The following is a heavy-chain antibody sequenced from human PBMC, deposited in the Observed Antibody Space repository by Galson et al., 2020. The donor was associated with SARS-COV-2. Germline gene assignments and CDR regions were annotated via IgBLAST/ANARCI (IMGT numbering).Heavy chain of an antibody. Sequence: ETSETLSLTCTVSGGSISSGGYYWSWIRQHPGKGLEWIGYIYYSGSTYYNPSLKSRVTISVDTSKNQFSLKLSSVTAADTAVYYCARASRPIFGVVKHFDYWGQGTLVTVSS. V-gene: IGHV4-31*03. CDR1: GGSISSGGYY. CDR2: IYYSGST. CDR3: ARASRPIFGVVKHFDY. D-gene: IGHD3-3*01. J-gene: IGHJ4*02.